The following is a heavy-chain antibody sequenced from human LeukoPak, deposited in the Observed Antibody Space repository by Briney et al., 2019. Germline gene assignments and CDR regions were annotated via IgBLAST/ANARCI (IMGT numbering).Heavy chain of an antibody. CDR2: ICDMGNA. CDR3: TRIRVNYVLLTGHFPFDD. D-gene: IGHD3-9*01. CDR1: GGSTSSSSYY. V-gene: IGHV4-39*01. J-gene: IGHJ4*02. Sequence: SETLSLTCTVSGGSTSSSSYYWGWLPQPPGKGLAWIGTICDMGNAYHHSHLNSRVTISVDSSNNQFSLKMTSVTAADTAVYYSTRIRVNYVLLTGHFPFDDWGQGGLVTVSS.